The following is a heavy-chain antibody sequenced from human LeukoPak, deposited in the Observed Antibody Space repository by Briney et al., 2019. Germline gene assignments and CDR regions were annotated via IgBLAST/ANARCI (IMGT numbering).Heavy chain of an antibody. CDR3: ASPISGQSFDI. CDR2: IYSGGST. CDR1: GLNVSSNY. V-gene: IGHV3-53*01. J-gene: IGHJ3*02. Sequence: GGSLRLSCAASGLNVSSNYMSCVRQAPGKGLEWVSVIYSGGSTYYADSVKGRFTISRDKSKNTLFLQMNSLRADDTAVYYCASPISGQSFDIWGQGTMVTVSS. D-gene: IGHD5-12*01.